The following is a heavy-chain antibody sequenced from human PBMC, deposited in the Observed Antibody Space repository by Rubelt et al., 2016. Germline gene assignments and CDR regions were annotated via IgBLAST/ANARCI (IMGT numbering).Heavy chain of an antibody. J-gene: IGHJ4*02. Sequence: GKALEWLAHIFSNEETSYSTALKSRLTISKDTSKSQVGLTMTNMDPVDTATYYCARISVAAAGQPFDYWGQGTLVTVSS. CDR2: IFSNEET. CDR3: ARISVAAAGQPFDY. V-gene: IGHV2-26*01. D-gene: IGHD6-13*01.